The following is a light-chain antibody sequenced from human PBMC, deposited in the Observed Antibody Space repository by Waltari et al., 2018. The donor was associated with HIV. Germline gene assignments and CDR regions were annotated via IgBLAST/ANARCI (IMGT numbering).Light chain of an antibody. V-gene: IGLV1-51*01. CDR2: DNK. J-gene: IGLJ3*02. CDR3: GTWDSSLSARV. CDR1: SSNSGNNY. Sequence: QSVLTQPPSVSAAPGQKVTISCSGSSSNSGNNYVSWYQQLPGTAPKLLIYDNKKRPSGIPDRFSGSKSGTSATLGITGLQTGDEADYYCGTWDSSLSARVFGGGTKLTVL.